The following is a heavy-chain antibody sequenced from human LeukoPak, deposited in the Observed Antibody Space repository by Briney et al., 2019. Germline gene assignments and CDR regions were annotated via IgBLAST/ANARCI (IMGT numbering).Heavy chain of an antibody. CDR3: ARGSGLYYGSGTSFDY. CDR2: IKQDGSEK. CDR1: GFTFSSYW. Sequence: GGSLRLSRAASGFTFSSYWMSWVRQAPGKGLEWVANIKQDGSEKYYVDSVKGRFTISRDNAKNSLYLQMNSLRAEDTAVYYCARGSGLYYGSGTSFDYWGQGTLVTVSS. V-gene: IGHV3-7*03. J-gene: IGHJ4*02. D-gene: IGHD3-10*01.